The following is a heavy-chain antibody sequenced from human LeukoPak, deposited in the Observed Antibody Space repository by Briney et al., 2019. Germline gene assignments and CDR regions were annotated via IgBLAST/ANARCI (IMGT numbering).Heavy chain of an antibody. V-gene: IGHV4-34*01. Sequence: SETLSLTCAVYGGSFSGYYWSWIRQPPGKGLEWIGEINHSGSTNYNPSLKSRVTISVDTSKNQFSLKLSSVTAADTAVYYCARVDDLDAFDIWGQGTLVTVSS. CDR3: ARVDDLDAFDI. D-gene: IGHD2-2*03. J-gene: IGHJ3*02. CDR2: INHSGST. CDR1: GGSFSGYY.